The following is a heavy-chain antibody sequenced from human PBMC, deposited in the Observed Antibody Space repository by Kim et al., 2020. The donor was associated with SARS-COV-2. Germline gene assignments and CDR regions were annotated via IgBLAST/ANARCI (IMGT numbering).Heavy chain of an antibody. J-gene: IGHJ2*01. Sequence: SETLSLTCSVSGGSISGGRFYWSWIRQPAGKGLEWIGRISATGTTYYNPSLKSRVTISLDTSNNRFFLTLSSVTAADTAVYYCAKDEGSGWYFEVAWYFPLWGRGTLVTVSS. CDR1: GGSISGGRFY. CDR2: ISATGTT. D-gene: IGHD6-19*01. V-gene: IGHV4-61*02. CDR3: AKDEGSGWYFEVAWYFPL.